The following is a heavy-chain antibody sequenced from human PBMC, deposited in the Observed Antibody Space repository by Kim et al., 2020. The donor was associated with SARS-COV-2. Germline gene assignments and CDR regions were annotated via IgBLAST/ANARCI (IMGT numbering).Heavy chain of an antibody. Sequence: GGSLRLSCAASGFTFSTYWMHWVRQAPGKGLVWVSRINSDGSVTVYADSVKGRFTISRDNAKNTLYLQMNSLRVEDTAVYYCARSIVGPSTDYWGQGTL. CDR3: ARSIVGPSTDY. CDR2: INSDGSVT. V-gene: IGHV3-74*01. J-gene: IGHJ4*02. D-gene: IGHD1-26*01. CDR1: GFTFSTYW.